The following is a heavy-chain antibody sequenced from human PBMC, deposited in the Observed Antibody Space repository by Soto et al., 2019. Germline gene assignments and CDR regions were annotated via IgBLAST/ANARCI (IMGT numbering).Heavy chain of an antibody. CDR1: GYTFTSYY. D-gene: IGHD6-6*01. Sequence: QVQLVQSGAEVKKPGASVKVSCKASGYTFTSYYMHWVRQAPGQGLEWMGIINPSGGSTSYAQKFQGKVTMTRDTSTSTVYMELSSLRSEDTAVYYCARVRAARQWYFDLWGRGTLVTGSS. CDR2: INPSGGST. CDR3: ARVRAARQWYFDL. V-gene: IGHV1-46*01. J-gene: IGHJ2*01.